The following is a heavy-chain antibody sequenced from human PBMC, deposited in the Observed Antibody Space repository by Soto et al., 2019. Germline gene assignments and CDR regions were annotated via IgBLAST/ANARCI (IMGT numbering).Heavy chain of an antibody. CDR1: GGTFSTFG. Sequence: QVQLVQSGAEVKKTGSSVKVSCKTSGGTFSTFGISWVRQAPGQGLEWMGGIIPFFGTAEYSQKFEDRITITADESPNTVYMDLRSLTSEDTAICYCARTAPMDAGDKYYYDFWAQAALVTVSS. CDR3: ARTAPMDAGDKYYYDF. D-gene: IGHD3-16*01. V-gene: IGHV1-69*01. J-gene: IGHJ4*02. CDR2: IIPFFGTA.